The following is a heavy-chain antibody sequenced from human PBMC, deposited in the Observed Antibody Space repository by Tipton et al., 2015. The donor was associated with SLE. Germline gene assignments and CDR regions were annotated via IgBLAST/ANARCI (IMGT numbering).Heavy chain of an antibody. V-gene: IGHV3-33*06. Sequence: SLRLSCAASGLNINTYGMHWVRQAPGKGLEWVAVIWHDGSEKYYADSVKGRFIISRDNSKNTLYLQMDSLRADDTAVYYCAKAHGGDGSRPFDDWGQGTLVTVSS. CDR1: GLNINTYG. CDR3: AKAHGGDGSRPFDD. J-gene: IGHJ4*02. D-gene: IGHD3-16*01. CDR2: IWHDGSEK.